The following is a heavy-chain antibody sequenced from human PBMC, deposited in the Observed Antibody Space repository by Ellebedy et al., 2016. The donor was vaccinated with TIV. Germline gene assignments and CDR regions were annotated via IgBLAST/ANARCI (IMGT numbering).Heavy chain of an antibody. D-gene: IGHD3-16*01. CDR1: GFTFSDYS. CDR3: ARVRGTYAYGMDV. CDR2: IGTTGNTV. J-gene: IGHJ6*02. Sequence: PGGSLRLSCAVSGFTFSDYSMNWVRQAPGKGLEWVSCIGTTGNTVYYADSVKGRFTISRDNAMNSLYLEMNSLRDEDTAVYYCARVRGTYAYGMDVWGQGTTVTVSS. V-gene: IGHV3-48*02.